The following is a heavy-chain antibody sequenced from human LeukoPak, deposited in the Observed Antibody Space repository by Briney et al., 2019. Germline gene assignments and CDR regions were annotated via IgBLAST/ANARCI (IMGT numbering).Heavy chain of an antibody. CDR2: IRYDGSNK. V-gene: IGHV3-30*02. CDR3: AKVDCSGGSCYFLDY. D-gene: IGHD2-15*01. Sequence: SGGSLRLSCAASGFTFSSYGMHWVRQAPGKGLEWVAFIRYDGSNKYYADSVKGRFTISRDNSKNTLYLQMNSLRAKDTAVYYCAKVDCSGGSCYFLDYWGQGTLVTVSS. J-gene: IGHJ4*02. CDR1: GFTFSSYG.